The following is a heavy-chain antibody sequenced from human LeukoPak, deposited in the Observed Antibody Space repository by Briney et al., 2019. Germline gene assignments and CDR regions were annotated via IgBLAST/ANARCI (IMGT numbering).Heavy chain of an antibody. CDR3: AKDGGDSAVAGRGYFDY. Sequence: PGGSLRLSCAASGFIFSNYWMHWVRQAPGKGLEWVSSISSSSSYVYYADSLKGRFTISRDNSKNTLYLQMNSLRAEDTAVYYCAKDGGDSAVAGRGYFDYWGQGTLVTVFS. CDR1: GFIFSNYW. V-gene: IGHV3-21*01. J-gene: IGHJ4*02. D-gene: IGHD6-19*01. CDR2: ISSSSSYV.